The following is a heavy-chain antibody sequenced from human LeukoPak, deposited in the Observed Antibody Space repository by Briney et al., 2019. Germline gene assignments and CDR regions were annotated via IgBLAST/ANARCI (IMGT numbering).Heavy chain of an antibody. J-gene: IGHJ4*02. CDR3: ARDSSDAYNPEPGY. D-gene: IGHD5-24*01. CDR2: ISGMSSTI. CDR1: GFTFRSYS. Sequence: PGGSLRLSCAASGFTFRSYSMNSVRQAPGKGVEWVSFISGMSSTIYYADSVKGRFTISRDNAKNSVYLQMNSLRDEDTAVYYCARDSSDAYNPEPGYWGQGTLVTVS. V-gene: IGHV3-48*02.